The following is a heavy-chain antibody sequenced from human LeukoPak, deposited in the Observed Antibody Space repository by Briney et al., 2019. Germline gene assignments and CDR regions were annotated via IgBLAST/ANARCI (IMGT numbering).Heavy chain of an antibody. Sequence: SETLSLTCTVSGYSISSGYYWGWIRQPPGKGLEWIGSIYHSGSTYYNPSLKSRVTISVDTSKNQFSLKLSSVTAADTAVYYCARVLVMSSYYFDYWGQGTLVTVSS. D-gene: IGHD3-22*01. V-gene: IGHV4-38-2*02. CDR2: IYHSGST. J-gene: IGHJ4*02. CDR1: GYSISSGYY. CDR3: ARVLVMSSYYFDY.